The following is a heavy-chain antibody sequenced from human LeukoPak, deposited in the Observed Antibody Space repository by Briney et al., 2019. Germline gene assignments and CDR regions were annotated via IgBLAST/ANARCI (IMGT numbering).Heavy chain of an antibody. D-gene: IGHD3-22*01. Sequence: GASVKVSCKASGYTFTGYYMHWVRQAPGQGLEWMGWISGYNGNTNYAQKFQGRVTMTTDTSTSTAYMELRSLRSDDTAVYYCARGASSGYYGFLDYWGQGTLVTVSS. CDR1: GYTFTGYY. J-gene: IGHJ4*02. CDR2: ISGYNGNT. CDR3: ARGASSGYYGFLDY. V-gene: IGHV1-18*04.